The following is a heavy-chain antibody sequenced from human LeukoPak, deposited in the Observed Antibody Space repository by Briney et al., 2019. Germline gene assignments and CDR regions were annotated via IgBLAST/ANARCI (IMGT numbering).Heavy chain of an antibody. Sequence: GGSLRLSCAASGFTFSSYAMSWVRQAPGKGLEWVSAISSSAGSTDYADSVRGRFTVSRDNSKNTLYLQMNSLRAEDTAVYYCTTDYYDYVWGSYRPDYWGQGTLVTVSS. D-gene: IGHD3-16*02. CDR2: ISSSAGST. V-gene: IGHV3-23*01. CDR1: GFTFSSYA. CDR3: TTDYYDYVWGSYRPDY. J-gene: IGHJ4*02.